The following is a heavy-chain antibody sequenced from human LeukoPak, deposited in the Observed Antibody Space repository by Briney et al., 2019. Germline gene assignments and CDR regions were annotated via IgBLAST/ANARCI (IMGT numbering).Heavy chain of an antibody. V-gene: IGHV1-69*13. D-gene: IGHD4-17*01. CDR3: ARVIWPAPDGYGDYQFDY. CDR2: IIPIFGTA. J-gene: IGHJ4*02. CDR1: GGTFSSYA. Sequence: SVKVSCKASGGTFSSYAISWVRQAPGQGLEWMGGIIPIFGTANYAQKFQGRVTITADESTSTAYMELSSLRSEDTAVYYCARVIWPAPDGYGDYQFDYWGQGTLVTVSS.